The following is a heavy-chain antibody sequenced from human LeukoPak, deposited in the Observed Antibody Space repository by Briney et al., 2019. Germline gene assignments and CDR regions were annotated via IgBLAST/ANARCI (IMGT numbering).Heavy chain of an antibody. CDR2: MNPNSGNT. CDR3: ARRRYYGSGSNNQNWFDP. V-gene: IGHV1-8*01. CDR1: GYTFTSYD. D-gene: IGHD3-10*01. J-gene: IGHJ5*02. Sequence: ASVKVSCQASGYTFTSYDINWVRQATGQGLEWIGWMNPNSGNTGYAQKFQGRVTMTRNTSISTAYMELSSLRSEDTAVYYCARRRYYGSGSNNQNWFDPWGQGTLVTVSS.